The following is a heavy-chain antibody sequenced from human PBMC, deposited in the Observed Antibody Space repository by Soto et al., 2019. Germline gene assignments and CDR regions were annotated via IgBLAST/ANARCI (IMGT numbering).Heavy chain of an antibody. CDR1: GYTFTSYD. J-gene: IGHJ4*02. V-gene: IGHV1-8*01. Sequence: GASVKVSCKASGYTFTSYDINWVRQATGQGLEWMGWMNPNSGNTGYAQKFQGRVTMTRNTSISTAYMELSSLRSEDTAVYYCARDFSMVVVDPGDWGQGTLVTVSS. D-gene: IGHD3-22*01. CDR2: MNPNSGNT. CDR3: ARDFSMVVVDPGD.